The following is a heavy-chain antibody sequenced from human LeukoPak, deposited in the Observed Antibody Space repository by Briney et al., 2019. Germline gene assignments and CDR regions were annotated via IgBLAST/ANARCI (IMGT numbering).Heavy chain of an antibody. CDR3: AKRSGLGY. Sequence: PGGSLRLLCAASGFTFHCYYISWVRQARGKALVGVSAISGGGGSTYYADAVKGRFTIYRDNSKNTLYLQMNSLRAEDTAVYYCAKRSGLGYWGQGTLVTVSS. D-gene: IGHD6-19*01. CDR2: ISGGGGST. CDR1: GFTFHCYY. V-gene: IGHV3-23*01. J-gene: IGHJ4*02.